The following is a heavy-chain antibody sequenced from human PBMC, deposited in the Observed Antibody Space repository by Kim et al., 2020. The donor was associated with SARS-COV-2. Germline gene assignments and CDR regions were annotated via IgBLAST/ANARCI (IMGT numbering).Heavy chain of an antibody. CDR1: GFTFSSYE. CDR2: ISSSGSTI. D-gene: IGHD4-17*01. V-gene: IGHV3-48*03. J-gene: IGHJ4*02. Sequence: GGSLRLSCAASGFTFSSYEMNWVRQAPGKGLEWVSYISSSGSTIYYADSVKGRFTISRDNAKNSLYLQMNSLRAEDTAVYYCARLRDGYFDYWGQGTLVTVSS. CDR3: ARLRDGYFDY.